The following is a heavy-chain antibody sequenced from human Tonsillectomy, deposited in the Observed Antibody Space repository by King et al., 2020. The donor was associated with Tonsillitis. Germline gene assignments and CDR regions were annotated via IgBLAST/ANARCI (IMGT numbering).Heavy chain of an antibody. CDR1: GFTFSSYG. Sequence: HVQLVESGGGVVQPGRSLRLSCAASGFTFSSYGMHWVRQAPGKGLEWVAVISYDGSNKYYADSVKGRFTISRDNSKNTLYLQMNSLRAEDTAVYYCAKVGWVAAGAFDYWGQGTLVTVSS. J-gene: IGHJ4*02. CDR2: ISYDGSNK. V-gene: IGHV3-30*18. D-gene: IGHD2-15*01. CDR3: AKVGWVAAGAFDY.